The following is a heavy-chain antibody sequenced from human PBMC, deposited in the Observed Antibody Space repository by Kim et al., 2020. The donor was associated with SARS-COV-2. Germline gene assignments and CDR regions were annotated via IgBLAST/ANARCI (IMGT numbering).Heavy chain of an antibody. J-gene: IGHJ4*02. CDR3: ARDGAWGSRWPFDY. CDR2: IWYDGSNK. D-gene: IGHD6-13*01. Sequence: GGSLRLSCAASGFTFSSYGMHWVRQAPGKGLEWVAVIWYDGSNKYYADSVKGRFTISRDNSKNTLYLQMNSLRAEDTAVYYCARDGAWGSRWPFDYWGKGTLVTVSS. CDR1: GFTFSSYG. V-gene: IGHV3-33*01.